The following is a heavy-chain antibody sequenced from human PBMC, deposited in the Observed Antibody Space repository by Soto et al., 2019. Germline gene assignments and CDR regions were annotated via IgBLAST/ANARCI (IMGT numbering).Heavy chain of an antibody. J-gene: IGHJ6*02. Sequence: EVQLLESGGGLVQPGGSLRLSCAASGFTFSSYAMSWVRQAPGKGLEWVSAISGSGGSTYYADSVKGRFTISRDNSKNTLYLQMNSLRAEDTAVYYCAKGPKSSSWYETNYYYGMDVWGQGTTVTVSS. V-gene: IGHV3-23*01. CDR1: GFTFSSYA. CDR2: ISGSGGST. D-gene: IGHD6-13*01. CDR3: AKGPKSSSWYETNYYYGMDV.